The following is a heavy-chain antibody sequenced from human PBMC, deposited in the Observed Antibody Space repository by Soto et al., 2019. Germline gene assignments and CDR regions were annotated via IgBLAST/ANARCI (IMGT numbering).Heavy chain of an antibody. Sequence: QLQLQESGPGLVKPSETLPLTCSVSGGSISSSSYNWGWIRQPPGKGLEWIGSFYYGGSPYYNPSLKGRVTISVDTSKNQFSLNMRSVTAADTAVYYCARLPLRRTREDVDYWGQGTLVAVSS. J-gene: IGHJ4*02. CDR2: FYYGGSP. CDR3: ARLPLRRTREDVDY. V-gene: IGHV4-39*01. D-gene: IGHD4-17*01. CDR1: GGSISSSSYN.